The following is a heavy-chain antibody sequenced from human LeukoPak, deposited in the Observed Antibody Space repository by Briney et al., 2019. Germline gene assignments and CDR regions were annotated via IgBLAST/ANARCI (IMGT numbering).Heavy chain of an antibody. CDR1: GGTFSSYA. Sequence: ASVNVSCEASGGTFSSYAISWVRQAPGQRLEWMGRIIPILGIANYAQKFQGRVTITADKSTSTAYMELSSLRSEDTAVYYCARGGGTSGGPYFDYWGQGTLVTVSS. D-gene: IGHD2-2*01. CDR3: ARGGGTSGGPYFDY. V-gene: IGHV1-69*04. CDR2: IIPILGIA. J-gene: IGHJ4*02.